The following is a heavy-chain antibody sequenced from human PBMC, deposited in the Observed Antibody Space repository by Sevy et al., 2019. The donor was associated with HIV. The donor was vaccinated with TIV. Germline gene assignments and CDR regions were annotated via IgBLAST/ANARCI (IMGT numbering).Heavy chain of an antibody. Sequence: GESLKISCTGSGYSFTSYWIGWVRQMPGKGLEWMGIIYPGDSDTRYSRSFQGQVTISADRSISTAYLQWSSLKAADTAMYYCEREGGYYYGSGSYYNVRNWFDPWGQGTLVTVSS. CDR3: EREGGYYYGSGSYYNVRNWFDP. D-gene: IGHD3-10*01. CDR1: GYSFTSYW. J-gene: IGHJ5*02. CDR2: IYPGDSDT. V-gene: IGHV5-51*01.